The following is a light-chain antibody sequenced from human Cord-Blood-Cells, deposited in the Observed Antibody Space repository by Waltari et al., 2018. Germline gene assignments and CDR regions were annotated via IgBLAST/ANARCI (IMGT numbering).Light chain of an antibody. CDR3: LQLNSYPLT. V-gene: IGKV1-13*02. Sequence: AIQLTQSPSSLSASVGDRVTITCRASQGISSALAWYQQKPGKAPKLLIYDASSLERCVPSRFCGRGSGTDVTLTISSLQPEDFATYYWLQLNSYPLTFGGGTKGEIK. J-gene: IGKJ4*01. CDR1: QGISSA. CDR2: DAS.